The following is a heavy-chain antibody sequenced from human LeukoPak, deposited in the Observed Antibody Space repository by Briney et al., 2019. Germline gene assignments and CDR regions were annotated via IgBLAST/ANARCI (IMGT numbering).Heavy chain of an antibody. D-gene: IGHD3-10*01. Sequence: SETLSLTCTVSGVSITTYYWNWVRQPPGKGLEWIGHMFYSGTTSYNPSLKSRVAISVDTFKSRVSLTVTSVTPADTAVYYCVGEKSFFGEAIWSQGTLVTVSS. J-gene: IGHJ3*02. CDR3: VGEKSFFGEAI. V-gene: IGHV4-59*01. CDR1: GVSITTYY. CDR2: MFYSGTT.